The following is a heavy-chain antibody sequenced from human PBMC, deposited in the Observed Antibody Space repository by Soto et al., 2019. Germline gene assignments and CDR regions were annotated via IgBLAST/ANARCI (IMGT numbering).Heavy chain of an antibody. J-gene: IGHJ4*02. Sequence: GGSLRLSCAASGSTFSSHAMGWLRQAPGTGPEWVAFVDGSGYDTSYAESVKGRFTVSRDNSDNSLYLHMDSLRAEDTGRYFCAREIFAAAYAATSAFDLWGQGALVTVSS. CDR1: GSTFSSHA. D-gene: IGHD2-8*01. V-gene: IGHV3-23*01. CDR2: VDGSGYDT. CDR3: AREIFAAAYAATSAFDL.